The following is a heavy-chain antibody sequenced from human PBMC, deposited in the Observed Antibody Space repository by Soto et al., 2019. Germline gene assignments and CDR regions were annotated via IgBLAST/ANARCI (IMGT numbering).Heavy chain of an antibody. J-gene: IGHJ4*02. Sequence: EVQLVESGGGLSQPGGSLRLSCAASGFTVSSNYMSWVRQAPGKGLQWGSVIYSGGITYYADSLKGRFTISRDNSKNTLYLQINSLRADDTAVYYCARSWGVSGNNYFDYRGQGTLVTVFS. CDR3: ARSWGVSGNNYFDY. CDR1: GFTVSSNY. CDR2: IYSGGIT. V-gene: IGHV3-53*01. D-gene: IGHD6-13*01.